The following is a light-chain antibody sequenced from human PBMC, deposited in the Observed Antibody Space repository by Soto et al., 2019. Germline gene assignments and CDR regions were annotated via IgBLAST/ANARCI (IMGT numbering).Light chain of an antibody. CDR3: QQYNSYPLT. V-gene: IGKV1-5*03. CDR2: TAS. Sequence: DIQMTQSPSTLSASVGDRVTITCRASQSISTSLAWYQQKPGKAPKFLIYTASTLERGVPSRFSGSGSGTEFTLTITSLQPDDFATYYCQQYNSYPLTFGQGTKVEIK. J-gene: IGKJ1*01. CDR1: QSISTS.